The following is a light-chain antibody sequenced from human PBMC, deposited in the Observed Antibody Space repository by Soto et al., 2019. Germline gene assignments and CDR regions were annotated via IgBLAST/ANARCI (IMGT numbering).Light chain of an antibody. CDR2: GAS. J-gene: IGKJ1*01. CDR1: QTIRSNY. CDR3: QQYGSSPWT. Sequence: ETVLTQSPGTLSLSPGERATLSCRASQTIRSNYLAWYRQTPGQAPRLLIYGASNRATGIADRFSGSGSGTDSTLIISRLEPEDFALYYFQQYGSSPWTFGQGTKVEIK. V-gene: IGKV3-20*01.